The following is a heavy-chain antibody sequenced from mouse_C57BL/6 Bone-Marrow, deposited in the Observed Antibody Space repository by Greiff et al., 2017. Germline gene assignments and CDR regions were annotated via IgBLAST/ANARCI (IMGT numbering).Heavy chain of an antibody. J-gene: IGHJ2*01. Sequence: VQLQQSGAELVKPGASVKMSCKASGYTFTSYWITWVKQRPGQGLEWIGDIYPGSGSTNYNEKFKSKATLTVETSSSTAYMQLSSLTSEDSAVYYCAEWLLRRGLGTSYYFDYWGQGTTLTVSS. CDR2: IYPGSGST. D-gene: IGHD2-3*01. V-gene: IGHV1-55*01. CDR1: GYTFTSYW. CDR3: AEWLLRRGLGTSYYFDY.